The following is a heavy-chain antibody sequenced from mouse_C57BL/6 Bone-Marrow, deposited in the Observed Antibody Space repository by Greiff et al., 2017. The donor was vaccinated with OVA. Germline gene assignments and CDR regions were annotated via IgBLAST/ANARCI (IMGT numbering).Heavy chain of an antibody. Sequence: VQLQQSGPGLVQPSQSLSITCTVSGFSLTSYGVHWVRQSPGKGLEWLGVIWSGGSTDYNAAFISRLSISKDNSKSQVFFKMNSLQADDTAIYYCARLFITTDPLYAMDDWGQGTSVTVSS. V-gene: IGHV2-2*01. CDR2: IWSGGST. CDR3: ARLFITTDPLYAMDD. D-gene: IGHD1-1*01. CDR1: GFSLTSYG. J-gene: IGHJ4*01.